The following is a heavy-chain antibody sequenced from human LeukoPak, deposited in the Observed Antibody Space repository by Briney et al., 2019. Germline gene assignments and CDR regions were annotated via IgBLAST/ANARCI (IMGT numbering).Heavy chain of an antibody. Sequence: AASVKVSCKASGYTFTSYDINWVRQATGQGLEWMGWMNPNSGNTGYAQKFQGRVTITRNTSISTAYMELSSLRSEDTAVYYCARVSGTRNFDYWGQGTLVTVSS. CDR3: ARVSGTRNFDY. D-gene: IGHD3-3*01. J-gene: IGHJ4*02. CDR2: MNPNSGNT. V-gene: IGHV1-8*03. CDR1: GYTFTSYD.